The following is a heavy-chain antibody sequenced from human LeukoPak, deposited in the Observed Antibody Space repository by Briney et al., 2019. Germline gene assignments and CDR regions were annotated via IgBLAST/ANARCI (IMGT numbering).Heavy chain of an antibody. Sequence: PGGSLRLSCAASGFTFSSYSMNWVRQAPGKGLEWVSSISSSSSYIYYADSVKGRFTISRDNAKNSLYLQMNSLRAEDTAVYYCARDRDDYVWGSYRRSDYWGQGTLVTVSS. D-gene: IGHD3-16*02. CDR3: ARDRDDYVWGSYRRSDY. CDR2: ISSSSSYI. V-gene: IGHV3-21*01. CDR1: GFTFSSYS. J-gene: IGHJ4*02.